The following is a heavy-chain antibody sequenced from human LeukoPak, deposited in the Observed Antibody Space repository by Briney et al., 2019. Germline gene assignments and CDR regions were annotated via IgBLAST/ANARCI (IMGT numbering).Heavy chain of an antibody. D-gene: IGHD3-10*01. Sequence: ASVKVSCKASGYTFTGYYMHWVRQAHGQGLEWMGWINLNSGGTNYAQKFQGRVTMTRDTSISTAYMELSRLRSDDTAVYYCARRAVRGVMGFDYWGQGTLVTVSS. V-gene: IGHV1-2*02. J-gene: IGHJ4*02. CDR3: ARRAVRGVMGFDY. CDR1: GYTFTGYY. CDR2: INLNSGGT.